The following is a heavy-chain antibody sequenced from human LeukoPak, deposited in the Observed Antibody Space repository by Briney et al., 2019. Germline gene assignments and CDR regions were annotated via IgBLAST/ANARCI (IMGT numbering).Heavy chain of an antibody. V-gene: IGHV4-39*01. CDR1: GGSISSSSYY. Sequence: SETLSLTGTVSGGSISSSSYYWGWIRQPPGKGLEWIGSIYYSGSTYYNPSLKSRVTISVDTSKNQFSLKLSSVTAADTAVYYCARDGIAVAGVGYWGQGTLVTVSS. CDR3: ARDGIAVAGVGY. D-gene: IGHD6-19*01. CDR2: IYYSGST. J-gene: IGHJ4*02.